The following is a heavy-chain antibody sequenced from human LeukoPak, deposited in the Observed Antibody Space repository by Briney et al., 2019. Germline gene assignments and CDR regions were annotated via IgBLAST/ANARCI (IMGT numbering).Heavy chain of an antibody. CDR3: ARDRERGYDFDY. D-gene: IGHD5-12*01. V-gene: IGHV4-4*07. J-gene: IGHJ4*02. CDR2: IYTSGST. CDR1: GGSISSYH. Sequence: SETLSLTCTVSGGSISSYHWSWIRQPAGKGLEWIGRIYTSGSTNYNPSLKSRVTMSVDTPKNQFSLKLSSVTAADTAVYYCARDRERGYDFDYWGQGTLVTVSS.